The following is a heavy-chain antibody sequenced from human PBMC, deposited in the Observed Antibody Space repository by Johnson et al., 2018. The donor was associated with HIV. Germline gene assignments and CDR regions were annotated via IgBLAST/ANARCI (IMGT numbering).Heavy chain of an antibody. Sequence: QVQLVESGGGLVKPGGSLRLSCAASGFTFSDYYMSWIRQAPGKGLEWVAVISYDGTNKYYADSVKGRFTISRDSSKNTLYLQMNSLRAEDTAVYYCARGVGATLPDAFDIWGQGTMVTVSS. CDR1: GFTFSDYY. CDR3: ARGVGATLPDAFDI. D-gene: IGHD1-26*01. CDR2: ISYDGTNK. J-gene: IGHJ3*02. V-gene: IGHV3-30*03.